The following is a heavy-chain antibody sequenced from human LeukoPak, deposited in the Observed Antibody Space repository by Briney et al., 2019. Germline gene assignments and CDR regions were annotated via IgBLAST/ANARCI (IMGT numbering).Heavy chain of an antibody. V-gene: IGHV3-64D*09. CDR1: GFTFTNYV. J-gene: IGHJ4*02. CDR3: AKDGSYGDYGNYFDS. Sequence: GGSLRLSCSASGFTFTNYVVHWVRQAPGKGLERVSAISTNGGSRYYADSVKGRFTISRDNSKNTLYLQMSSLRAEDTAVYYCAKDGSYGDYGNYFDSWGQGTLVTVSS. D-gene: IGHD4-17*01. CDR2: ISTNGGSR.